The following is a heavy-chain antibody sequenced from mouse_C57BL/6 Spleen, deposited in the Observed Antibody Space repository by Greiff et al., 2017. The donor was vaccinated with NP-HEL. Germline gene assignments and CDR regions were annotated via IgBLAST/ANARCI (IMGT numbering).Heavy chain of an antibody. CDR3: ARDYGSSYGYFDV. J-gene: IGHJ1*03. V-gene: IGHV1-82*01. CDR1: GYAFSSSW. Sequence: QVQLQQSGPELVKPGASVKLSCKASGYAFSSSWMNWVKQRPGKGLEWIGRIYPGDGDTNYNGKFKGKATLTADKSSSTAYMQLSSLTSEDSAVYFCARDYGSSYGYFDVWGTGTTVTVSS. CDR2: IYPGDGDT. D-gene: IGHD1-1*01.